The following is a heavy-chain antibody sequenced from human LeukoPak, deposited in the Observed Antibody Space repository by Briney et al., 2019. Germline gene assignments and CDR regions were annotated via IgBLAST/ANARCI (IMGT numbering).Heavy chain of an antibody. CDR1: GGSISSGGYY. V-gene: IGHV4-31*03. Sequence: PSETLSLTCTVSGGSISSGGYYWSWIRQHPGKGLEWIGYIYYSGSTYYNPSLKSRVTISVDTSKNQFSLKLSSVTAADMAVYYCARAGDTTVTIFDYWGQGTLVTVSS. D-gene: IGHD4-17*01. CDR2: IYYSGST. J-gene: IGHJ4*02. CDR3: ARAGDTTVTIFDY.